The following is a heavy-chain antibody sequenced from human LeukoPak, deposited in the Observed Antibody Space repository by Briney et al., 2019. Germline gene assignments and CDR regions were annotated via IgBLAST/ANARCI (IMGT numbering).Heavy chain of an antibody. CDR1: GFTFSNYA. CDR3: AKMQGYFDY. Sequence: GGSLRLSCAASGFTFSNYAMSWVRQAPGKGLEWVSGISGSGGSTYYADSVKGRLTISRDNSKNTLYLQMDSLRAEDTAVYYCAKMQGYFDYWGQGTLVPVSS. V-gene: IGHV3-23*01. CDR2: ISGSGGST. J-gene: IGHJ4*02.